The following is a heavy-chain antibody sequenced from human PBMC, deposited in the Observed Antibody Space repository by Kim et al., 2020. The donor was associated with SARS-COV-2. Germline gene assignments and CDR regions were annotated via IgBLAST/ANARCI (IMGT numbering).Heavy chain of an antibody. CDR2: IYYSGST. Sequence: SETLSLTCTVSGGSISSYYWSWIRQPPGKGLEWIGYIYYSGSTNYNPSLKSRVTISVDTSKNQFSLKLSSVTAADTAVYYCARHVTGDFFSGAFDIWGQGTMVTVSS. CDR1: GGSISSYY. D-gene: IGHD7-27*01. J-gene: IGHJ3*02. V-gene: IGHV4-59*08. CDR3: ARHVTGDFFSGAFDI.